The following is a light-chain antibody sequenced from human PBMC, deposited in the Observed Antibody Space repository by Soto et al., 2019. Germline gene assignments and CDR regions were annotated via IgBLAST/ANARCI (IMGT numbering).Light chain of an antibody. CDR3: QHYNSYSEA. J-gene: IGKJ1*01. CDR1: QGIGDR. CDR2: KAS. V-gene: IGKV1-5*03. Sequence: DIQMTQSPSSVSASVGDRVTITCRASQGIGDRVAWYQQKPGRVPQLLIYKASTLKSGVPSRFSGSGSGTEFTLTISRLQPDDFATYYCQHYNSYSEAFGQGTKVDIK.